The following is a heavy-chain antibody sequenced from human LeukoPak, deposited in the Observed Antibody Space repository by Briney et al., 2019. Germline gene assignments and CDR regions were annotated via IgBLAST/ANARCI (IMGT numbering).Heavy chain of an antibody. CDR2: ISFSGDII. CDR3: ARDYRVTNDYGGTHFDY. CDR1: GFTFSGYE. V-gene: IGHV3-48*03. J-gene: IGHJ4*02. D-gene: IGHD4-23*01. Sequence: GGSLRLSCAASGFTFSGYEMNWVRQAPGRGLEWVSYISFSGDIIHYADSVKGRFTISRDNAKNSLYLQMNSLRAEDTAVYYCARDYRVTNDYGGTHFDYWGQGTLVTVSS.